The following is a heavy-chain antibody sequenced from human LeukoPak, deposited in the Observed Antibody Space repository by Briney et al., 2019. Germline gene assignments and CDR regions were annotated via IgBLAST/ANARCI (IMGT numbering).Heavy chain of an antibody. CDR1: GGSFSGYY. CDR3: ARPSRYSSSSGFGY. CDR2: INHSGST. D-gene: IGHD6-6*01. Sequence: SETLSLTCAVYGGSFSGYYWSWIRQPPGKGLEWIGEINHSGSTNYNPSLKSRVTISADTSKNQFSLKLSSVTAADTAVYYCARPSRYSSSSGFGYWGQGTLVTVSS. V-gene: IGHV4-34*01. J-gene: IGHJ4*02.